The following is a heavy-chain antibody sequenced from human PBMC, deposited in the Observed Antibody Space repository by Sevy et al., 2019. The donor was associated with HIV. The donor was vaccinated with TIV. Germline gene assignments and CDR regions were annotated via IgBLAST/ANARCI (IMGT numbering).Heavy chain of an antibody. J-gene: IGHJ1*01. CDR2: IRRYNT. Sequence: ASVKVSCKASGYTFTNYGITWVRQAPGQGLEWMGWIRRYNTNYAQNRQGRVTMTTDTSTSTVYMELRGLRSDDTAVYYCARAPSGSQGPGQYFQHWGQGTLVTVSS. CDR1: GYTFTNYG. V-gene: IGHV1-18*01. D-gene: IGHD1-26*01. CDR3: ARAPSGSQGPGQYFQH.